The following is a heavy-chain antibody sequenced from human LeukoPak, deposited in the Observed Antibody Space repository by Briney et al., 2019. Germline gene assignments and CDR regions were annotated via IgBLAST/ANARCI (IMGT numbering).Heavy chain of an antibody. J-gene: IGHJ6*03. CDR1: GYTFTSYD. V-gene: IGHV1-8*03. CDR3: ARGGLTLYYYYYYMDV. Sequence: ASVKVSCKASGYTFTSYDINWVRQATGQGLEWMGWMNPNSGNTGYAQKFQGRVTITRNTSISTAYMELSSLRSEDTAVYYCARGGLTLYYYYYYMDVWGKGITVTVSS. CDR2: MNPNSGNT. D-gene: IGHD3-9*01.